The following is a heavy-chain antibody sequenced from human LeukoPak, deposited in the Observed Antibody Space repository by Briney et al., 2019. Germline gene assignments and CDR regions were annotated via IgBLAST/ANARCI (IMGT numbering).Heavy chain of an antibody. J-gene: IGHJ6*02. Sequence: PGGSLRLSCVASRFTFSNHYMSWVRQAPGKGLEWVSVIYSGGSTYYADSVKGRFTISRDNSKDTLYLQMNSLRAEDTAVYYCARESLGYCSSTSCSGMDVWGQGTTVTVSS. CDR1: RFTFSNHY. D-gene: IGHD2-2*01. CDR3: ARESLGYCSSTSCSGMDV. V-gene: IGHV3-66*01. CDR2: IYSGGST.